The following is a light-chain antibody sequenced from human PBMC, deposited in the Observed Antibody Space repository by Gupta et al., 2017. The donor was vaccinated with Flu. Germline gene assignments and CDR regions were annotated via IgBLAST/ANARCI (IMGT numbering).Light chain of an antibody. CDR1: ELGDKY. V-gene: IGLV3-1*01. CDR3: QAWDSNTVV. CDR2: QDS. J-gene: IGLJ3*02. Sequence: SYELTQPPAVSVSAGQTTTITCSGDELGDKYTCWYQQKPGQSPLLVMYQDSKRPSGIPERFPGSNSGNTATLTISGTQAVDEADYYCQAWDSNTVVFGGGTKLTVL.